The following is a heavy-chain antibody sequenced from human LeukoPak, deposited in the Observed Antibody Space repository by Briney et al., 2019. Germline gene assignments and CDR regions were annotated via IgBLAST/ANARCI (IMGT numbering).Heavy chain of an antibody. J-gene: IGHJ4*02. CDR2: IKQDGSEK. CDR1: GFTLSSYW. Sequence: PGGSLRLSCAASGFTLSSYWMSWVRQAPGKGLEWVANIKQDGSEKYYVDSVKGRFTISRDNAKNSLYLQMNSLRAEDTAVYYCARVCYDYVWGSYRYTGGYFDYWGQGTLVTVSS. D-gene: IGHD3-16*02. CDR3: ARVCYDYVWGSYRYTGGYFDY. V-gene: IGHV3-7*01.